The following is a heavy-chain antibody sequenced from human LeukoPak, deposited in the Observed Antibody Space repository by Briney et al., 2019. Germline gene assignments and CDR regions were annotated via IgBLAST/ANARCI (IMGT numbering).Heavy chain of an antibody. CDR2: IVVGSGNT. Sequence: GTSVKVSCKASGFTFTSSAMQWVRQARGQRLEWIGWIVVGSGNTNYAQKFQERVTITRDMSTSTAYMELSGLRSEDTAAYCCAAESSPAPFYYYGMDVWGQGTTVTVSS. J-gene: IGHJ6*02. CDR1: GFTFTSSA. CDR3: AAESSPAPFYYYGMDV. V-gene: IGHV1-58*02. D-gene: IGHD6-6*01.